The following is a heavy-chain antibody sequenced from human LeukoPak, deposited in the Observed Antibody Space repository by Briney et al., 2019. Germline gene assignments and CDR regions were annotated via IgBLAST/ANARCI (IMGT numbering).Heavy chain of an antibody. D-gene: IGHD2-2*01. Sequence: PSETLSLTCTVSGGSISSGGYYWSWIRQHPGKGLEWIGYIYYSGSTYYNPSLKSRVTISVDTSKNQFSLKLSSVTAADTAVYYCASLECSSTSCPFDYWGQGTLVTVSS. J-gene: IGHJ4*02. V-gene: IGHV4-31*03. CDR3: ASLECSSTSCPFDY. CDR1: GGSISSGGYY. CDR2: IYYSGST.